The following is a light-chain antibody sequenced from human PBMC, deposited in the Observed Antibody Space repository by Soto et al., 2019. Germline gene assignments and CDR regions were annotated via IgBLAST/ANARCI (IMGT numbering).Light chain of an antibody. J-gene: IGKJ1*01. CDR3: QQYSSYWT. CDR2: DAS. V-gene: IGKV1-5*01. CDR1: QSLSGL. Sequence: DIPMTQSPSTLSSSVGDRVTITCRASQSLSGLLAWYQQKPGKAPKLLIYDASSLESGVPSRFSGSGSGTEFTLTISSLQPDDFATYFCQQYSSYWTFGQGTKVDIK.